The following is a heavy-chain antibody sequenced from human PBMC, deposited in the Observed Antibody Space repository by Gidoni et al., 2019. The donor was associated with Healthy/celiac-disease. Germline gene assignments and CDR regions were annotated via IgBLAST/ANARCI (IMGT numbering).Heavy chain of an antibody. J-gene: IGHJ5*02. V-gene: IGHV4-34*01. D-gene: IGHD2-2*02. Sequence: GLEWIGEINHSGSTNYNPSLKSRVTISVDTSKNQFSLKLSSVTAADTAVYYCARGRKRYCSSTSCYTSRRFDPWGQGTLVTVSS. CDR3: ARGRKRYCSSTSCYTSRRFDP. CDR2: INHSGST.